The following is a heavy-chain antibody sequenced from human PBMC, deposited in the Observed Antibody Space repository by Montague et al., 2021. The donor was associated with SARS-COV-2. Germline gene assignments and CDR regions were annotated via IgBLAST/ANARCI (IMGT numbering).Heavy chain of an antibody. CDR2: INHSGST. D-gene: IGHD3-3*01. CDR3: ARGPGVVIILAISYYYGMDV. V-gene: IGHV4-34*01. Sequence: SETLSLTCAVYGGSFSGYYWSWIRQPPGKGLEWIGEINHSGSTNYNPSLKSRVTISVDTSKNQFSLKLSSVTAADTAVYYCARGPGVVIILAISYYYGMDVWAKGPRSPSP. CDR1: GGSFSGYY. J-gene: IGHJ6*02.